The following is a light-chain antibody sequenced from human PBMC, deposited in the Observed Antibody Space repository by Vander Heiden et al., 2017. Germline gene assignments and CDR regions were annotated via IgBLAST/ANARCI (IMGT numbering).Light chain of an antibody. CDR1: IIGSKN. CDR2: DDR. Sequence: SYVLTQPPSVSVAPGQTARITCGGNIIGSKNVHWYQQQPGRAPVLVVYDDRDRPSGIPDRFSGSNSGNTATLTISSVEAGDEADYYCQVWDGRSAHLIFGGGTKLTVL. CDR3: QVWDGRSAHLI. V-gene: IGLV3-21*02. J-gene: IGLJ2*01.